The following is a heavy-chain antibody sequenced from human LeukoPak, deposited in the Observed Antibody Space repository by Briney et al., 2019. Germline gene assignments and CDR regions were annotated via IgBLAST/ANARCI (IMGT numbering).Heavy chain of an antibody. J-gene: IGHJ4*02. D-gene: IGHD3-16*02. CDR3: ARDPGAFYDYVWGSYRHGYFDY. Sequence: ASVKVSCKASGYTFTSYAMNWVRQAPGQGLEWMGWINTNTGNPTYAQGFTGRFVFSLDTSVSTAYLQISSLKAEDTAVYYCARDPGAFYDYVWGSYRHGYFDYWGQGTLVTVSS. V-gene: IGHV7-4-1*02. CDR1: GYTFTSYA. CDR2: INTNTGNP.